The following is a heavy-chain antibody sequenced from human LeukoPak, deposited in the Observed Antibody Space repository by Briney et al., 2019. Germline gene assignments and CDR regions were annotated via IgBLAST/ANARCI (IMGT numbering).Heavy chain of an antibody. CDR2: IIPIFGTA. J-gene: IGHJ4*02. CDR3: AREGLAYCGGDCYSGFDY. CDR1: GGTLSSYA. D-gene: IGHD2-21*02. V-gene: IGHV1-69*05. Sequence: ASVKVSCKASGGTLSSYAISWVRQAPGQGLEWMGGIIPIFGTANFAQKFKGRVTITTDESTSTAYMELSSLRSEDTAVYYCAREGLAYCGGDCYSGFDYWGQGTLVTVSS.